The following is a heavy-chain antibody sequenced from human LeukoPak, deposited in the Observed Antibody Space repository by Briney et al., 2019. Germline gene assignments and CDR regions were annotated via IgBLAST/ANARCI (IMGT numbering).Heavy chain of an antibody. D-gene: IGHD2-15*01. CDR2: ISWNGAST. V-gene: IGHV3-43D*03. CDR3: AKDGVVAALGDNWFDP. Sequence: GGSLRLSCAASGFTFDDYAMHWVRQAPGKGLEWVSLISWNGASTYYADSVKGRFTISRDNSKNSLYLQMNSLRAEDTAFYYCAKDGVVAALGDNWFDPWGQGTLVAVSS. CDR1: GFTFDDYA. J-gene: IGHJ5*02.